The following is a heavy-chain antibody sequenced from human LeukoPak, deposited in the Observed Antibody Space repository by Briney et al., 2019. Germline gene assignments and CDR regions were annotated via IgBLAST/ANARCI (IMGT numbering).Heavy chain of an antibody. CDR3: ARGPPIAVAGTAWFDP. D-gene: IGHD6-19*01. Sequence: ASVKVSCKASGYAFTGYYMHWVRQAPRQGLEWMGWINPNSGGTNYAQKFQGRVTMTRDTSISTAYMELSRLRSDDTAVYYCARGPPIAVAGTAWFDPWGQGTRVTVSS. V-gene: IGHV1-2*02. J-gene: IGHJ5*02. CDR1: GYAFTGYY. CDR2: INPNSGGT.